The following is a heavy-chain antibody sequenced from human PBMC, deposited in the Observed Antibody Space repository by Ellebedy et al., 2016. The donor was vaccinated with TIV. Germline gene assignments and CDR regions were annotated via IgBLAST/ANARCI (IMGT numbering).Heavy chain of an antibody. CDR3: ARAGLRGVFDY. CDR2: IYYSGST. CDR1: GGSTSSYY. Sequence: SETLSLXCTVSGGSTSSYYWSWIRQPPGKGLEWIGYIYYSGSTNYNPSLKSRVTISVDTSNNQFSLKLSSVTAADTAVYYCARAGLRGVFDYWGQGTLVTVSS. D-gene: IGHD5/OR15-5a*01. V-gene: IGHV4-59*01. J-gene: IGHJ4*02.